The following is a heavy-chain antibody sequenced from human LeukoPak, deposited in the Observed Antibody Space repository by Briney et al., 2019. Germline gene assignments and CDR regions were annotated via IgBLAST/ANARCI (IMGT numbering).Heavy chain of an antibody. CDR2: VDPEDGET. Sequence: ASVKISCKVSGYTFTDYYMHWVQQAPGKGLEWMGLVDPEDGETIYAEKFQGRVTITADTSTDTAYMELSSLRSEDTAVYYCATSFPYYSDSSGHYTRYNWFDPWGQGTLVTVSS. J-gene: IGHJ5*02. D-gene: IGHD3-22*01. V-gene: IGHV1-69-2*01. CDR3: ATSFPYYSDSSGHYTRYNWFDP. CDR1: GYTFTDYY.